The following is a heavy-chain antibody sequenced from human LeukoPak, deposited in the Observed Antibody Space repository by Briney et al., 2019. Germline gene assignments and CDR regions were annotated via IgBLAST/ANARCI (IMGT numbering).Heavy chain of an antibody. CDR3: ARHRDYYDSSGYGF. J-gene: IGHJ4*02. CDR1: GGSVSSHF. Sequence: SETLSLTCIVSGGSVSSHFWSWIRQPGGKGLEWIGRTHASGSINYNPSLKSRVTMSVDTSKNQFFLKLSSVTAADTAVYYCARHRDYYDSSGYGFWGQGTQVTVSS. V-gene: IGHV4-4*07. D-gene: IGHD3-22*01. CDR2: THASGSI.